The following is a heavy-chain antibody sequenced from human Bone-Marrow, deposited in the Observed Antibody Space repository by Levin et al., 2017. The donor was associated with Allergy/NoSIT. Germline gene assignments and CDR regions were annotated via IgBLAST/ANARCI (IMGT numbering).Heavy chain of an antibody. CDR1: GFTFSNYG. CDR3: AKPPHVLWFGESSDTWFDP. D-gene: IGHD3-10*01. Sequence: GGSLRLSCATSGFTFSNYGMSWVRQAPGKGLEWISAISGSGTSTYYARSVKGRFTISRDNSRGRLFLQMNSLRAEDTAVYFCAKPPHVLWFGESSDTWFDPWGQGTLVTVSS. J-gene: IGHJ5*02. V-gene: IGHV3-23*01. CDR2: ISGSGTST.